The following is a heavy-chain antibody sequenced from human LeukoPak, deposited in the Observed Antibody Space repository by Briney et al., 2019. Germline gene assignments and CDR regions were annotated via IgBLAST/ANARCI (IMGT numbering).Heavy chain of an antibody. V-gene: IGHV4-31*03. Sequence: PSETLSLTCTVSGGSISSGGYYWSWSRQHPGKGLEWLGYIYYSGSTYHNPSLKSRVTISVDTSKNQFSLKLSSVTAADTAVYYCARDTSGYGLFDYWGQGTLVTVSS. D-gene: IGHD5-12*01. CDR3: ARDTSGYGLFDY. CDR2: IYYSGST. CDR1: GGSISSGGYY. J-gene: IGHJ4*02.